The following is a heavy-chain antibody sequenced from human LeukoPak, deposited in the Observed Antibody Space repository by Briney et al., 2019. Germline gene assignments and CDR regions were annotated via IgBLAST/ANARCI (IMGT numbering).Heavy chain of an antibody. Sequence: SETLSLTCAVYGGSFSGYYWSWLRQPPGKGLEWIGEINHSGSTNYNPSLKSRGTISVDTSKNQFSLKLSSVTAADTAVYYCARGSSSWYFDYWGQGTLVTVSS. CDR3: ARGSSSWYFDY. J-gene: IGHJ4*02. CDR1: GGSFSGYY. V-gene: IGHV4-34*01. CDR2: INHSGST. D-gene: IGHD6-13*01.